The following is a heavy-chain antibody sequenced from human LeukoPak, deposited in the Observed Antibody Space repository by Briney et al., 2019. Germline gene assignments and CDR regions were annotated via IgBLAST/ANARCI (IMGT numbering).Heavy chain of an antibody. V-gene: IGHV1-69*05. Sequence: SVKVSCKASGGTFSSYAISWVRQAPGQGLEWMGRIIPIFGTANYAQKFQGRVTITTDESTSTAYMELSSLRSEDTAVYYCAKASLRFLEWLPQPLPGYWGQGTLVTVSS. D-gene: IGHD3-3*01. CDR2: IIPIFGTA. CDR3: AKASLRFLEWLPQPLPGY. J-gene: IGHJ4*02. CDR1: GGTFSSYA.